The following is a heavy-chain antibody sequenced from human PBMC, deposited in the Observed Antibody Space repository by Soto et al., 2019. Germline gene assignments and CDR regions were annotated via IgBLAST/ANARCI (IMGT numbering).Heavy chain of an antibody. V-gene: IGHV3-23*01. J-gene: IGHJ6*02. CDR1: GFTLSSYA. D-gene: IGHD3-10*01. CDR3: ARGDRGGSGSPASYYYSGWDV. CDR2: ISAGGDMT. Sequence: DVQLLESGGNLVQPGGSLTLSCSASGFTLSSYAMSWVRQAPGKGLEWVSSISAGGDMTYNSDSVKGRFTISRDNSNNAEFLQMHNLRIEDTALYYCARGDRGGSGSPASYYYSGWDVWGQGATVTVS.